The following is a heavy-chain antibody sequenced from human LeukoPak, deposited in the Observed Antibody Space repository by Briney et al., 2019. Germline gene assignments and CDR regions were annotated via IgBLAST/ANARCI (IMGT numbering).Heavy chain of an antibody. CDR1: GFTFSSYW. CDR2: IKQDGSEK. D-gene: IGHD4-23*01. V-gene: IGHV3-7*01. J-gene: IGHJ4*02. Sequence: PGGSLRLSCAASGFTFSSYWMNWARQAPGKGLEWVANIKQDGSEKYYVDSVKGRFTISRGNAKSSLYLQMDSLRAEDTAVYYCARAIGKSEGYWGQGTLVTVSS. CDR3: ARAIGKSEGY.